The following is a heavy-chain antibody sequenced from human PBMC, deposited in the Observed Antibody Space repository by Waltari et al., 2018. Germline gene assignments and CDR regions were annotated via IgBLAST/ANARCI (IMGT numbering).Heavy chain of an antibody. D-gene: IGHD2-15*01. V-gene: IGHV1-2*05. CDR3: TLSFNVNAFNI. CDR2: INCRNGCA. CDR1: GYIFINYF. Sequence: QVQLEQSGAEVRNHGASVKVSCKAYGYIFINYFMHWVRQAPGHGLEWIGRINCRNGCAEYARKCQGRVTMTRDTSVNTAYWELTGLRTDDMDIYYCTLSFNVNAFNIWGPGTRVTASS. J-gene: IGHJ3*01.